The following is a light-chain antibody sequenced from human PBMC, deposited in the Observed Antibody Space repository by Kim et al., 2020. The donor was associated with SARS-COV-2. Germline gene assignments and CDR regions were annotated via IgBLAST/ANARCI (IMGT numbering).Light chain of an antibody. Sequence: SPGERATLSCRASQTVIGNYLAWFQQKPGQAPRLLIYGASNRAAGIPDRFTGSGSGTDFTLIISRLEPEDFAVYYCQHYSSSPQTFGHGTKVDIK. CDR1: QTVIGNY. CDR3: QHYSSSPQT. CDR2: GAS. V-gene: IGKV3-20*01. J-gene: IGKJ1*01.